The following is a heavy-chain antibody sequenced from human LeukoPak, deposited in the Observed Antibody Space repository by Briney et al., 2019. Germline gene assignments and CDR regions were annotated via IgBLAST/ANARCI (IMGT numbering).Heavy chain of an antibody. D-gene: IGHD3-10*01. J-gene: IGHJ3*02. V-gene: IGHV1-18*04. CDR3: ARAITMVRGVIITDAFDI. Sequence: ASVKVSCKASGYTFTGYYMHWVRQAPGQGLEWMGWISAYNGNTNYAQKLQGRVTMTTDTSTSTAYMELRSLRSDDTAVYYCARAITMVRGVIITDAFDIWGQGTMVTVSS. CDR2: ISAYNGNT. CDR1: GYTFTGYY.